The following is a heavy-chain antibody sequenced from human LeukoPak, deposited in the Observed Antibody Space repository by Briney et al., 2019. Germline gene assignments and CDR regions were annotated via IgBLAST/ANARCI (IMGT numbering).Heavy chain of an antibody. CDR3: ARDLIPTVLLWFGWAMDV. V-gene: IGHV3-33*01. CDR1: GFTFSSYG. J-gene: IGHJ6*02. CDR2: IWYDGSNK. D-gene: IGHD3-10*01. Sequence: GGSLRLSCAASGFTFSSYGMHWVRQAPGTGLEWVAVIWYDGSNKYYADSVKGRFTISRDNSKNTLYLQMNSLRAEDTAVYYCARDLIPTVLLWFGWAMDVWGQGTTVTVSS.